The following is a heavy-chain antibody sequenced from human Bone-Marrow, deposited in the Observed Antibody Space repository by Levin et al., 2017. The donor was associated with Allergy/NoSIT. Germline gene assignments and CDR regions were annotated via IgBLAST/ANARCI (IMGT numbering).Heavy chain of an antibody. V-gene: IGHV3-30*18. Sequence: PGGSLRLSCAASGFTFNYYAMHWVRQAPGKGLEWVAVISSNGGDEFYADSVKGRFTVSRDNSKNTVFLNMNSLRAEDTAVYHCAKETTAGNIYFSGMDVWGLGTTVTVSS. CDR1: GFTFNYYA. CDR2: ISSNGGDE. J-gene: IGHJ6*02. D-gene: IGHD6-13*01. CDR3: AKETTAGNIYFSGMDV.